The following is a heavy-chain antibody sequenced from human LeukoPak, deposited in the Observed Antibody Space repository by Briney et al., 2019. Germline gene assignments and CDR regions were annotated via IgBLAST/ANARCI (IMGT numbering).Heavy chain of an antibody. CDR1: GYTFTRYY. Sequence: ASVKVSCKASGYTFTRYYMYSVRQAPGQGLEWMGWINPNSGGTNYAQKFQGWVTITRDTSISTAYMELSRLRSDDTAVYYCARGARGIVATIRVLGGDAFDFWGQGTMVAVSS. J-gene: IGHJ3*01. CDR2: INPNSGGT. CDR3: ARGARGIVATIRVLGGDAFDF. D-gene: IGHD5-12*01. V-gene: IGHV1-2*04.